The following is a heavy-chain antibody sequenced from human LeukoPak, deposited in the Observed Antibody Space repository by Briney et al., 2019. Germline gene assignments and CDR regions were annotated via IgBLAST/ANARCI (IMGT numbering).Heavy chain of an antibody. CDR1: GYTFTSYG. V-gene: IGHV1-18*04. J-gene: IGHJ6*04. D-gene: IGHD2-15*01. CDR3: ARDLPIVVVGLGYYYYGMDV. Sequence: GASVKVSCKASGYTFTSYGISWVRQAPGQGLEWMGWISAYNGNTNYAQKLQGRVTMTTDTSTSTAYMELRSLRSDDTAAYYCARDLPIVVVGLGYYYYGMDVWGKGTTVTVSS. CDR2: ISAYNGNT.